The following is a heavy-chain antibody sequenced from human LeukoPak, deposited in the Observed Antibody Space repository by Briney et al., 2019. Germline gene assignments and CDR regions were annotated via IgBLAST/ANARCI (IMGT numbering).Heavy chain of an antibody. V-gene: IGHV3-21*01. CDR1: GFTFSSYS. CDR3: ARTEGIYYYDSSGYLY. CDR2: ISSSSSYI. Sequence: GGSLRLSCAASGFTFSSYSMNWFRQAPGKGLEWVSSISSSSSYIYYADSVKGRFTISRDNAKNSLYLQMNSLRAEDTAVYYCARTEGIYYYDSSGYLYWGQGTLVTVSS. J-gene: IGHJ4*02. D-gene: IGHD3-22*01.